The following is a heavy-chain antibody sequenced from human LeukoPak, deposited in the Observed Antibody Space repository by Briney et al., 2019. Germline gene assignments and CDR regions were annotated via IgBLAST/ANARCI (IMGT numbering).Heavy chain of an antibody. CDR2: ISSSGSTI. Sequence: PGGSLRLSCAASGFTFSSYEMNWVRQAPGKGLEWVSYISSSGSTIYYADSVKGRFTISRDNAKNSLYLQMNSLRAEDTAVYYCARDGIVYYYDSSGYYGFDYWGQGTLVTVSS. CDR1: GFTFSSYE. J-gene: IGHJ4*02. D-gene: IGHD3-22*01. CDR3: ARDGIVYYYDSSGYYGFDY. V-gene: IGHV3-48*03.